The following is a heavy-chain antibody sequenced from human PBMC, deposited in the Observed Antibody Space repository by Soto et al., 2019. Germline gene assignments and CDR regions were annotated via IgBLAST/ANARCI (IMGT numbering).Heavy chain of an antibody. CDR2: IYWDDDT. CDR1: GFSFSADGVG. V-gene: IGHV2-5*02. CDR3: AHAFGGTSWPNDAFDV. Sequence: SGPTLVNPTQTLTLTCIFSGFSFSADGVGVGWIRQPPGKALEWLALIYWDDDTRYRPSLKSRLTITKDSSKNQVVLTMTNMDPLDTATYYCAHAFGGTSWPNDAFDVWGQGTVVTVSS. J-gene: IGHJ3*01. D-gene: IGHD3-16*01.